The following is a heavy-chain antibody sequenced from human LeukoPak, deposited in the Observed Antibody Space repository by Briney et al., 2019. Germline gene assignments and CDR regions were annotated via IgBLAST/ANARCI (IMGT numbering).Heavy chain of an antibody. Sequence: GGSLRLSCAASGFTFSDSYMTWIRQAPGKGLEWVSYISNSGCTIYYADSVKGRFSISRDNAESSLYLQMNSLRVEDTAVYYCARGLSRRGLIVVDDAFEIWGQGTMVTVSS. J-gene: IGHJ3*02. CDR1: GFTFSDSY. CDR3: ARGLSRRGLIVVDDAFEI. CDR2: ISNSGCTI. V-gene: IGHV3-11*04. D-gene: IGHD3-22*01.